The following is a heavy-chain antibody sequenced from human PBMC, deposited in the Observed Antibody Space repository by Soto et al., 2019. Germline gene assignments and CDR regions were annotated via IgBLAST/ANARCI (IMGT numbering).Heavy chain of an antibody. Sequence: ASVKVSCKASGYTFTNYAMHWVRQAPGQRLEWMGWINADNGNTKYSQKFQGRVTMTTDTSASTAYMELRSLRSDDTAVYYCARGGLAYCGGDCYYYFDYWGQGTLVTVSS. CDR3: ARGGLAYCGGDCYYYFDY. D-gene: IGHD2-21*02. CDR2: INADNGNT. J-gene: IGHJ4*02. V-gene: IGHV1-3*01. CDR1: GYTFTNYA.